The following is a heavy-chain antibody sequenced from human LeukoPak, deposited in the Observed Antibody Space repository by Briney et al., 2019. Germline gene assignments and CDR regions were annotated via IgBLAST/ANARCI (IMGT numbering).Heavy chain of an antibody. CDR2: IRSSSRYI. V-gene: IGHV3-21*01. J-gene: IGHJ6*03. Sequence: GGSLRLSCAASGFTLGSYSMNWVRQAPGKGLEGVSSIRSSSRYIYYADSVKGRFTISRDNAKNSLYLQMNSLRAEDTAVYYCAGTFEGITIFGHYYYYMDVWRKGTTVPVSS. CDR3: AGTFEGITIFGHYYYYMDV. CDR1: GFTLGSYS. D-gene: IGHD3-3*01.